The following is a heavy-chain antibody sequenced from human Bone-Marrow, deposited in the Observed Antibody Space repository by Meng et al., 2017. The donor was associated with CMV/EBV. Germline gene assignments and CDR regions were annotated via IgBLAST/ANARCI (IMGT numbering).Heavy chain of an antibody. Sequence: SETLSLTCTVSGGSISSSSYYWGWIRQPPGKGLEWIGSIYYSGSTYYNPSLKSRVTISVDTSKNQFSLKLSSVTAADTAIYHCARVSYLILRWFDPWGQGTLVTVSS. CDR1: GGSISSSSYY. CDR3: ARVSYLILRWFDP. V-gene: IGHV4-39*07. CDR2: IYYSGST. J-gene: IGHJ5*02.